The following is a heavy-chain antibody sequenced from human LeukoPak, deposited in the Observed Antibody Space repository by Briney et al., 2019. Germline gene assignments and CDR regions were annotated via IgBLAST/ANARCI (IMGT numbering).Heavy chain of an antibody. V-gene: IGHV3-74*01. CDR2: INSDGRTT. Sequence: GGSLRLSCAVSGFTFRNNWMHSVRQAPGKGLVWVSRINSDGRTTTYADSVKGRFTISRDNAKNTLYLQMNSLRAEDTAVYYCAMIKEGWGQGTLVSLSS. D-gene: IGHD3-22*01. J-gene: IGHJ4*02. CDR1: GFTFRNNW. CDR3: AMIKEG.